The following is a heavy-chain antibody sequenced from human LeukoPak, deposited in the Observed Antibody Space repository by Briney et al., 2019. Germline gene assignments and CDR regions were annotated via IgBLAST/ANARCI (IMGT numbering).Heavy chain of an antibody. V-gene: IGHV1-69*01. J-gene: IGHJ4*02. D-gene: IGHD5-12*01. Sequence: GSSVKVSCKASGGTFSSYAISWVRQAPGQGLEWMGGIIPIFGTANYAQKFQGRVTITADESTSTAYMELSSLGSEDTAVYYCARESHVRDYDYFDYWGQGTLVTVPS. CDR1: GGTFSSYA. CDR2: IIPIFGTA. CDR3: ARESHVRDYDYFDY.